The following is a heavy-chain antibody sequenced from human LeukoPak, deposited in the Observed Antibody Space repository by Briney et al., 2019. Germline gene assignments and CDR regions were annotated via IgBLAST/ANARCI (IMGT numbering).Heavy chain of an antibody. Sequence: GGSLRLSCAASGFMFTTYAMSWVRQAPGKGLEWVSAIGGDGGRTYYADSVKGRFTISRDNSKDTVFLQMDSLRAEHTAVYYCAKASRQGAVASPLDYWGQGTLVTVSS. D-gene: IGHD6-19*01. V-gene: IGHV3-23*01. J-gene: IGHJ4*02. CDR2: IGGDGGRT. CDR1: GFMFTTYA. CDR3: AKASRQGAVASPLDY.